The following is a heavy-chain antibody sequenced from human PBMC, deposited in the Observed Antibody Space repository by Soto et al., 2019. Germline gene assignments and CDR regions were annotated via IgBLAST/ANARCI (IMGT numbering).Heavy chain of an antibody. Sequence: GGSLRLSCAASGFTFSSYAMSWVRQVPGKGLEWVSAISGSGGSTYYADSVKGRFTISRDNSKNTLYLQMNSLRAEDTAVYYCAKGLLWFGRPFDYWGQGTLVTVSS. CDR3: AKGLLWFGRPFDY. V-gene: IGHV3-23*01. CDR1: GFTFSSYA. J-gene: IGHJ4*02. CDR2: ISGSGGST. D-gene: IGHD3-10*01.